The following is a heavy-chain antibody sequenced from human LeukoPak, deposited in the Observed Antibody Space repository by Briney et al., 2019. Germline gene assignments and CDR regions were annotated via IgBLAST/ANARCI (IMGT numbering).Heavy chain of an antibody. J-gene: IGHJ4*02. D-gene: IGHD2-15*01. CDR1: GFTFSSHA. CDR2: ISGSGGGT. CDR3: AKGGPKAPYCSGGSCSFFDY. V-gene: IGHV3-23*01. Sequence: GGSLRLSCAASGFTFSSHAMSWVRQAPGKGLEWVSVISGSGGGTYYADSVKGRFTISRDNSKNTLYLQMNSLRAEDTAVYYCAKGGPKAPYCSGGSCSFFDYWGQGTLVTVSS.